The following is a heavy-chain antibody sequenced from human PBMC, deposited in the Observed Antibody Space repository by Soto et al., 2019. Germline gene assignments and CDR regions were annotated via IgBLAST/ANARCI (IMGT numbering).Heavy chain of an antibody. Sequence: QVQLVQSGAEVKKPGASVKVSCKVSGYTLTELSMHWVRQAPGKGLEWMGGFDPEDGETIYAQKVQGRVTMTEDTSTDIAYMELSSLRSEDTAVYYCATCPITMVRGVPYYYYGMDVWGQGTTVTVSS. V-gene: IGHV1-24*01. CDR2: FDPEDGET. J-gene: IGHJ6*02. CDR1: GYTLTELS. D-gene: IGHD3-10*01. CDR3: ATCPITMVRGVPYYYYGMDV.